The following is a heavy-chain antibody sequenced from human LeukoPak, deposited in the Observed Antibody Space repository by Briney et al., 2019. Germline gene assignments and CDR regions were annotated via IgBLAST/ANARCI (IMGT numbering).Heavy chain of an antibody. CDR1: GGSISSYY. CDR2: IYYSGST. Sequence: SETLSLTCTVSGGSISSYYWSWIRQPPGKGLEWIGYIYYSGSTYYNPSLKSRVTISVDTSKNQFSLKLSSVTAADTAVYYCARQYSSSWFGDVYWGQGTLVTVSS. V-gene: IGHV4-59*08. D-gene: IGHD6-13*01. CDR3: ARQYSSSWFGDVY. J-gene: IGHJ4*02.